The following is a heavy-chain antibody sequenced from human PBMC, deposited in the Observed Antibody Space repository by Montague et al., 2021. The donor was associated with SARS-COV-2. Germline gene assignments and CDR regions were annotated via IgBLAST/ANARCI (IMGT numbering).Heavy chain of an antibody. D-gene: IGHD1-1*01. CDR2: VKHPGGT. Sequence: SETLSLTCAVDGGSFTGYSWNWIRQPPGKGLEWIGEVKHPGGTNYNPSLKSRVTISIDMSKNQFSLNLESVTAADAAVSYCARPVRSRWNRFEYWGQGILVTVSS. J-gene: IGHJ4*02. V-gene: IGHV4-34*01. CDR3: ARPVRSRWNRFEY. CDR1: GGSFTGYS.